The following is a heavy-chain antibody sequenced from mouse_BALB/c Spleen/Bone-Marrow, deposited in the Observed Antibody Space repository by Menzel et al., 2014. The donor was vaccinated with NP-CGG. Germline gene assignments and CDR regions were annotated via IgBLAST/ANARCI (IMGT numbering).Heavy chain of an antibody. Sequence: EVKVVESGGGLVKPGGSLKLSCAASGFTFSSYAMSWVRQTPEKRLEWVATISSGGSYTYYPDSVKGRFTISRDNAKNTLYLQMSSLRSEDTAMYYCARHGITRLLDYWGHGTTLTVSS. CDR2: ISSGGSYT. D-gene: IGHD2-4*01. CDR3: ARHGITRLLDY. CDR1: GFTFSSYA. J-gene: IGHJ2*01. V-gene: IGHV5-9-3*01.